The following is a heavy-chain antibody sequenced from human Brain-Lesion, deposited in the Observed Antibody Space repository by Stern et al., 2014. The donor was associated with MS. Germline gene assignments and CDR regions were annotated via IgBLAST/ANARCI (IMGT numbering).Heavy chain of an antibody. CDR2: IVPIFGRA. V-gene: IGHV1-69*01. CDR3: AREHHGGNFAS. D-gene: IGHD4-23*01. Sequence: VQLVESGAEVRKPGSSVKVSCKASGATFSTNAISWLRQATGQGPEWMGAIVPIFGRANYVQKLRGRLTITADESASTAYMELRSLRSEDTAVYYCAREHHGGNFASWGQGTLVTVSS. CDR1: GATFSTNA. J-gene: IGHJ5*02.